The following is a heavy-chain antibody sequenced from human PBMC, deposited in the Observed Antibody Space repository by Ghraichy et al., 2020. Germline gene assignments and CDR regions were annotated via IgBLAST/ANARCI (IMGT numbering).Heavy chain of an antibody. CDR1: GGSFSGYY. J-gene: IGHJ4*02. CDR2: INHSGST. Sequence: SETLSLTCAVYGGSFSGYYWSWIRQPPGKGLEWIGEINHSGSTNYNPSLKSRVTISVDTSKNQFSLKLSSVTAADTAVYYCARAGRSRYFDWLLSRAHYDSSGYYGRIFDYWGQGTLVTVSS. V-gene: IGHV4-34*01. CDR3: ARAGRSRYFDWLLSRAHYDSSGYYGRIFDY. D-gene: IGHD3-22*01.